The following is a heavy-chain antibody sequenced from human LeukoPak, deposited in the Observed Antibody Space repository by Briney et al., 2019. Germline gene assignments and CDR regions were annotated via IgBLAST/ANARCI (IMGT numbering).Heavy chain of an antibody. J-gene: IGHJ4*02. CDR2: ISSSSSYI. CDR3: ARDLMGWDLHYFDY. V-gene: IGHV3-21*01. Sequence: GGSLRLSCAASGFTFSVSPMHWVRQAPGKGLEWVSSISSSSSYIYYADSVKGRFTISRDNAKNSLYLQMHSLRAEDTAVYYCARDLMGWDLHYFDYWGQGTLVTVSS. D-gene: IGHD1-26*01. CDR1: GFTFSVSP.